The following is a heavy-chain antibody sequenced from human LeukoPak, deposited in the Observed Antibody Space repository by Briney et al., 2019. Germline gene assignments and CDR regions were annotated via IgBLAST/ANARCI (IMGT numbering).Heavy chain of an antibody. J-gene: IGHJ4*02. V-gene: IGHV3-7*04. CDR3: ARGDDFSGDH. CDR1: GFTFGNFW. D-gene: IGHD1-1*01. Sequence: PGGSLRLSCAVSGFTFGNFWMSWVRQAPGRGLEWVADIHPEGNEKYHVESVKGRFTISRDNAKNSLFLEMNGLRVEDTAVYYCARGDDFSGDHWGQGTLVTVSS. CDR2: IHPEGNEK.